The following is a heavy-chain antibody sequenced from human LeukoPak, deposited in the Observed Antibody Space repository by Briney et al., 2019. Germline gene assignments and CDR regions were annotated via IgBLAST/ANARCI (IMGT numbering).Heavy chain of an antibody. CDR2: IYYSGST. D-gene: IGHD1-26*01. V-gene: IGHV4-59*08. CDR1: GGSISSYY. CDR3: ARRKTWDFVY. J-gene: IGHJ4*02. Sequence: ETLSLTCTVSGGSISSYYWSWIRQPPGKGLEWIGYIYYSGSTNYNPSLKSRVTISVDTSKNQFSLKLSSVTAADTAVYYCARRKTWDFVYWGQGTLVTVSS.